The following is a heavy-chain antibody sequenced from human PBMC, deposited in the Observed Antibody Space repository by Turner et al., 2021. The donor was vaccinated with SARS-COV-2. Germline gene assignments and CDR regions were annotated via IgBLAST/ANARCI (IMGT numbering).Heavy chain of an antibody. Sequence: QVQLVESGGGVVQPGRSLRLSCAASGFTFNNYGIHWVRQAPGKGLEWVAVIWYDGSNKYYADSVKGRFTISRDNSKNTLYLQMNSLRAEDTAVYYCAREFIVVVPTRGWEEPRNYYYGMDVWGQGTTVTVSS. D-gene: IGHD2-2*01. V-gene: IGHV3-33*01. CDR2: IWYDGSNK. CDR3: AREFIVVVPTRGWEEPRNYYYGMDV. CDR1: GFTFNNYG. J-gene: IGHJ6*02.